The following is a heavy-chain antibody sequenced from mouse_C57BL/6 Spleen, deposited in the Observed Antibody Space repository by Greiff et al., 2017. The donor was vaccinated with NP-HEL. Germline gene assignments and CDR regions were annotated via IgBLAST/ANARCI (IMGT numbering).Heavy chain of an antibody. CDR3: TPTGTNFDY. Sequence: EVQLQQSGAELVRPGASVKLSCTASGFNIKDDYMHWVKQRPEQGLEWIGWIDPENGDTEYASKFQGKATITADTSSNTAYLQLSSLTSEDTAVYYCTPTGTNFDYWGQGTTLTVSS. CDR1: GFNIKDDY. V-gene: IGHV14-4*01. J-gene: IGHJ2*01. D-gene: IGHD4-1*01. CDR2: IDPENGDT.